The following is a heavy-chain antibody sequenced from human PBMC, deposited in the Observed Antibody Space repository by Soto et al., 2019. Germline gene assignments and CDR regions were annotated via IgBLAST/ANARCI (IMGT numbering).Heavy chain of an antibody. CDR3: AKGRYYDSSGYPPGFDY. V-gene: IGHV3-23*01. D-gene: IGHD3-22*01. CDR2: ISGSGGST. Sequence: SLRLSCAASGFTFSSYAMSWVRQAPGKGLEWVSAISGSGGSTYYADSVKGRFTISRDNSKNTLYLQMNSLRAEDTAVYYCAKGRYYDSSGYPPGFDYWGQGTLVTVSS. CDR1: GFTFSSYA. J-gene: IGHJ4*02.